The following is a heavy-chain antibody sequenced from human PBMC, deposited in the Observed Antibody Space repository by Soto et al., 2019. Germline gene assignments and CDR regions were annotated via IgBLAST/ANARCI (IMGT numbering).Heavy chain of an antibody. CDR3: ARDNGIAAAPPPYFDF. D-gene: IGHD6-13*01. CDR1: GGSISSGGYY. CDR2: IYYSGST. J-gene: IGHJ4*02. Sequence: SETLSLTCTVSGGSISSGGYYWSWIRQHPGKGLEWIGYIYYSGSTYYNPSLKSRVTISVDTSKNQFSLKLSSVTAADTAVYYCARDNGIAAAPPPYFDFWGPGTLVTLFS. V-gene: IGHV4-31*03.